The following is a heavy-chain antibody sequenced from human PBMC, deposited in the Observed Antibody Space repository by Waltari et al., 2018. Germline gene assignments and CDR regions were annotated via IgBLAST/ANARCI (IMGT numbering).Heavy chain of an antibody. CDR1: GCTVKTNS. Sequence: EVQMEQSGGDLVQPGGSRRVCWAAYGCTVKTNSMAWDRQAPGKGLEWFSYITSRSSTIYYADSVRGRFTTSRDNAKNSLYLQMNSLRVEDTAVYYCARVGGAALTEGFDYWGQGTLVTVAS. CDR3: ARVGGAALTEGFDY. V-gene: IGHV3-48*01. CDR2: ITSRSSTI. J-gene: IGHJ4*02. D-gene: IGHD7-27*01.